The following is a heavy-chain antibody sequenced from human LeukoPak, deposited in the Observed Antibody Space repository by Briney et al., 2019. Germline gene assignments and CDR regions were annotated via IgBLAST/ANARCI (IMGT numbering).Heavy chain of an antibody. CDR3: ATAPLYSSSWYFRGYFDD. V-gene: IGHV3-9*01. CDR1: GFTFDDYA. D-gene: IGHD6-13*01. CDR2: ISWNSGSI. Sequence: GRSLRLSCAASGFTFDDYAMHWVRQAPGKGLEWVSGISWNSGSIGYADSVKGRFTISRDNSKNTLYLQMNSLRAEDTAVYYCATAPLYSSSWYFRGYFDDWGQGTLVTVSS. J-gene: IGHJ4*02.